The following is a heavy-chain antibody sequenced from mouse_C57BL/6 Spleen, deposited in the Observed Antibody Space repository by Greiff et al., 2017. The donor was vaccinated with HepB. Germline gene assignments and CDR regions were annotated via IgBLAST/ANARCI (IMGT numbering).Heavy chain of an antibody. CDR1: GYTFTSYW. Sequence: QVQLQQPGAELVKPGASVKLSCKASGYTFTSYWMHWVKQRPGQGLEWIGMIHPNSGSTNYNEKFKSKATLTVDKSSSTAYMPLSSLTSEDSAVYYCARYSYYYGSSLYYAMDYWGQGTSVTVSS. D-gene: IGHD1-1*01. V-gene: IGHV1-64*01. CDR2: IHPNSGST. CDR3: ARYSYYYGSSLYYAMDY. J-gene: IGHJ4*01.